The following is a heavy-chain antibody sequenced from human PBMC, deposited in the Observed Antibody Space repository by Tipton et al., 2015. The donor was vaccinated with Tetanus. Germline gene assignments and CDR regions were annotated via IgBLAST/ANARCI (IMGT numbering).Heavy chain of an antibody. CDR2: IYYSGST. CDR1: GGSISSSSYY. CDR3: ASLPMIVVVITNYWYFDL. Sequence: LRLSCTVSGGSISSSSYYWGWIRQPPGKGLEWIGSIYYSGSTYYNPSLKSRVTISVHTPKNQFSLKLSSVTAADTAVYYCASLPMIVVVITNYWYFDLWGRGTPVTVSS. V-gene: IGHV4-39*01. D-gene: IGHD3-22*01. J-gene: IGHJ2*01.